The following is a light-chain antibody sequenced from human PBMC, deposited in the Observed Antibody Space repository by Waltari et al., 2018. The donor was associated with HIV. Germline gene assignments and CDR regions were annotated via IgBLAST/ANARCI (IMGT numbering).Light chain of an antibody. CDR2: ENN. Sequence: QSVLTQPPSVSAAPGQKVTISCSGSSSNIGNNFVSWYQQLPGTAPKLLICENNKRPSRIPDRFSGSKSGTSATRGITGLQTGDEADYYCGTWDSSLSVWVFGGGTNLTVL. V-gene: IGLV1-51*01. CDR3: GTWDSSLSVWV. CDR1: SSNIGNNF. J-gene: IGLJ3*02.